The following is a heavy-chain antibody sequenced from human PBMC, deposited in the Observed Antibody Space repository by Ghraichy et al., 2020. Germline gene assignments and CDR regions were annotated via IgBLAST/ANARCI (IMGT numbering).Heavy chain of an antibody. CDR2: ISSDVSNK. CDR1: GFTFSSYA. V-gene: IGHV3-30*04. J-gene: IGHJ4*02. D-gene: IGHD4-23*01. CDR3: ARDPNDYGGKRLDY. Sequence: GGSLRLSCAASGFTFSSYAMHWVRQAPGKGLEWVAIISSDVSNKYFADSVKGRFTISRDNSKNTLYLQMNSLRPEDTAVYYCARDPNDYGGKRLDYWGQGTLVTVSS.